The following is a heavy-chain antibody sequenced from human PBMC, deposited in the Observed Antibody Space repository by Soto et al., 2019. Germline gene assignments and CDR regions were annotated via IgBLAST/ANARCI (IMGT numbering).Heavy chain of an antibody. CDR1: GGSISSYY. D-gene: IGHD6-13*01. CDR2: IYYSRST. J-gene: IGHJ5*02. CDR3: AREVAAAGVGFDP. V-gene: IGHV4-59*01. Sequence: QVQLQESGPGLVKPSETLSLTCTVSGGSISSYYWSWIRQPPGKGLEWIGYIYYSRSTNYNPSLKSRVTISVDTSKNQFYLKMSSVTAADTAVYYCAREVAAAGVGFDPWGQGTLVTVSS.